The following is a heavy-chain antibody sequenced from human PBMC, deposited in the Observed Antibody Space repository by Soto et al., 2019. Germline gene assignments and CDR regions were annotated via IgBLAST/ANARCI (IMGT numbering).Heavy chain of an antibody. D-gene: IGHD2-15*01. CDR2: IIPIFGTA. CDR3: ARYCSGGSCYRPSYQFDY. Sequence: SVKVSCKASGDTFSSYAISWVRQAPGQGLEWMGGIIPIFGTANYAQKFKGRVTITADKSTSTAYMELRSLRSDDTAMYYCARYCSGGSCYRPSYQFDYWGQGTLVTVSS. V-gene: IGHV1-69*06. CDR1: GDTFSSYA. J-gene: IGHJ4*02.